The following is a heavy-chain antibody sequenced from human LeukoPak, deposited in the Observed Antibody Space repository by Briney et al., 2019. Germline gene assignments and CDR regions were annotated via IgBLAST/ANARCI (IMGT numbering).Heavy chain of an antibody. CDR1: GGTFSSYA. Sequence: SVKVTCKASGGTFSSYAISWVRQAPGQGLEWMGRIIPIFGTANYAQKFQGRVTITTDESTSTAYMELSSLRSEDTAVYYCARDRDNWNDARGILWRNYYYYMDVWGKGTTVTVSS. D-gene: IGHD1-20*01. CDR2: IIPIFGTA. CDR3: ARDRDNWNDARGILWRNYYYYMDV. J-gene: IGHJ6*03. V-gene: IGHV1-69*05.